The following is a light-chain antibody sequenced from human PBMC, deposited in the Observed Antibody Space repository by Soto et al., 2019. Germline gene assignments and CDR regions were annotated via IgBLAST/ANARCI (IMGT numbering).Light chain of an antibody. CDR1: QSVSNY. CDR2: AAS. CDR3: QHNGRS. Sequence: EIVMTQSPATLSVSPGERATLSCRASQSVSNYLAWYQQKPGQAPRLLIYAASSRATGISDRFSGSGSGTDFTLIINRLDPEDSAVYYCQHNGRSVGQGTRLENK. V-gene: IGKV3-20*01. J-gene: IGKJ5*01.